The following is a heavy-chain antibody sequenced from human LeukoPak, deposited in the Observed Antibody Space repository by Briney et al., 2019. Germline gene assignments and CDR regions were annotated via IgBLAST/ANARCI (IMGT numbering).Heavy chain of an antibody. J-gene: IGHJ6*03. CDR2: IIPIFGTA. V-gene: IGHV1-69*06. CDR3: ARSPNYSVDYYYYYMDA. CDR1: GGTFSSYA. Sequence: ASVKVSCKASGGTFSSYAISWVRQAPGQGLEWMGGIIPIFGTANYAQKFQGRVTITADKSTSTAYMELSSLRSEDTAVYYCARSPNYSVDYYYYYMDAWGKGTTVTVSS. D-gene: IGHD2-15*01.